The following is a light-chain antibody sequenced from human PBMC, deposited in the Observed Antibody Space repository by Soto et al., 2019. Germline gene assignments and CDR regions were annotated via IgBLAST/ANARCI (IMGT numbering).Light chain of an antibody. CDR1: QSIGSW. J-gene: IGKJ2*01. CDR3: QQYNDFQYS. CDR2: KAT. Sequence: DIQMTQSPSTLSASVGDGVTITCRASQSIGSWLAWYQQKPGEAPKLLISKATNLQSGVPSRFSGSGSGTDFSLTISSLQPVDSATYFCQQYNDFQYSFGPGTKLAI. V-gene: IGKV1-5*03.